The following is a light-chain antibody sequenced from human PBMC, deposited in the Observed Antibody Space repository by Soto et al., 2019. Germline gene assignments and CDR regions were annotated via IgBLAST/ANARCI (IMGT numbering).Light chain of an antibody. CDR3: QQYDNLPGT. J-gene: IGKJ3*01. CDR1: QDISNY. V-gene: IGKV1-33*01. Sequence: DIQMTQSPSSLSASVGDRVTITCQASQDISNYVNGYQQKPGKAPKLLIYNASNLETGVPSRFRGSGSGTHFPVPISSLQPEDIATYYCQQYDNLPGTFGRGTKGDIK. CDR2: NAS.